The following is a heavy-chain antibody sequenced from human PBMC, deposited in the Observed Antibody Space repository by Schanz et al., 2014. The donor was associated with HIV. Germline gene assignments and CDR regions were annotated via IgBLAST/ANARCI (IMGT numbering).Heavy chain of an antibody. J-gene: IGHJ6*02. D-gene: IGHD3-16*01. V-gene: IGHV3-30*03. CDR3: ARVANWDYYGMDV. CDR1: GFTFSSYG. CDR2: ISYDGSNK. Sequence: QVQLVESGGGVVQPGRSLRLSCAASGFTFSSYGMHWVRQAPGKGLEWVAVISYDGSNKYYADSVKGRFTISRDNSKNTLSLQMNSLRGEDTAVYYCARVANWDYYGMDVWGQGTTVTVSS.